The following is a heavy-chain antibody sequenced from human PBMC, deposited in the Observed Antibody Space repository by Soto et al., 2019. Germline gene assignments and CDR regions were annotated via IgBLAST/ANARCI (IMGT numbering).Heavy chain of an antibody. V-gene: IGHV3-21*01. Sequence: EVQLVESGGGLVKPGGSLRLSCVASGFRFSTYAMNWVRQAPGKVLEWVSSISMRTNYIYYADSVKGRFTSSSDDATNQLYLQMNSLTTEDTTGYFCTRPLLGTGTCTTHSCYEAVYWGQRSLVTVSS. J-gene: IGHJ4*02. CDR1: GFRFSTYA. CDR2: ISMRTNYI. D-gene: IGHD2-2*01. CDR3: TRPLLGTGTCTTHSCYEAVY.